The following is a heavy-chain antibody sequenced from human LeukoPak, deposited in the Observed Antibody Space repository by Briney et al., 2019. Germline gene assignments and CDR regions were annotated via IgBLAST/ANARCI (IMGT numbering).Heavy chain of an antibody. V-gene: IGHV4-59*12. CDR1: DDSITIYY. J-gene: IGHJ4*02. CDR3: ARDGRFPPEVLPRYFDY. Sequence: SETLSLTCTVSDDSITIYYWSWIRQPPGKGLEWIGYIDHTGITNYNPSLNSRVTISRDTSKNQFSLKLSSVTAADTAVYYCARDGRFPPEVLPRYFDYWGQGTLVTVSS. CDR2: IDHTGIT. D-gene: IGHD1-26*01.